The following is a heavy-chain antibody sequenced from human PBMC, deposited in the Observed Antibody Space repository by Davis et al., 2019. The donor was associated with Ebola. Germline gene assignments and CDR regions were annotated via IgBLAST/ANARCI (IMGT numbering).Heavy chain of an antibody. J-gene: IGHJ6*02. CDR3: ARHYCSSTSCYSWYYYGMDV. CDR2: IYPGDSDT. D-gene: IGHD2-2*01. Sequence: GESLKISCKGSGYSFTSYWIGWVRQMPGKGLEWMGIIYPGDSDTRYSPSFQGQVTISADKSISTAYLQWSSLKASDTAMYYCARHYCSSTSCYSWYYYGMDVWGQGTTVTVSS. CDR1: GYSFTSYW. V-gene: IGHV5-51*01.